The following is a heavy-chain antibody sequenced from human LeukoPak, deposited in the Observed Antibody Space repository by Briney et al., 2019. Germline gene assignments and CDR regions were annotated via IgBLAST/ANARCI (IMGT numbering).Heavy chain of an antibody. D-gene: IGHD5-24*01. CDR3: ARGGQGDGYSADEAFDI. CDR1: GDSVSSNSVA. Sequence: SQTLSLTCAISGDSVSSNSVAWNWIRQSPSTGLEWLGRTYYRSKWYNDYAGSVKSRITINPDTSKNQFSLQVNSVTPEDTAVYYCARGGQGDGYSADEAFDIWGQGTMVTVSS. CDR2: TYYRSKWYN. J-gene: IGHJ3*02. V-gene: IGHV6-1*01.